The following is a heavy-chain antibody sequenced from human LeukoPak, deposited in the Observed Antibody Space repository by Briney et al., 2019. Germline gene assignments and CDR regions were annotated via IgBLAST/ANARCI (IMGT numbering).Heavy chain of an antibody. Sequence: SETLSLTCTVSGGSISSSSYYWGWIRQPPGKGLEWIGNIYYSGSTYYNPSLKSRVTISVDTSKNQFSLKLSSVTAADTAVYYCAREDSYGSQHVFDIWGQGTMVTVSS. CDR1: GGSISSSSYY. J-gene: IGHJ3*02. CDR2: IYYSGST. CDR3: AREDSYGSQHVFDI. V-gene: IGHV4-39*07. D-gene: IGHD5-18*01.